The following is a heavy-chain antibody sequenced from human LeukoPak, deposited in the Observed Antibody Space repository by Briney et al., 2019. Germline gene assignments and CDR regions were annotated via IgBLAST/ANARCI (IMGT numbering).Heavy chain of an antibody. CDR1: GYTFTSYG. Sequence: ASVKVSCKASGYTFTSYGISWVRQAPGQGLEWVGWISAYNGNTNYAQKLQGRVTMTTDTSTSTAYMELRSLRSDDTAVYYCARVKVDVVVPAAMPDDWFDPWGQGTLVTVSS. J-gene: IGHJ5*02. V-gene: IGHV1-18*04. CDR3: ARVKVDVVVPAAMPDDWFDP. CDR2: ISAYNGNT. D-gene: IGHD2-2*01.